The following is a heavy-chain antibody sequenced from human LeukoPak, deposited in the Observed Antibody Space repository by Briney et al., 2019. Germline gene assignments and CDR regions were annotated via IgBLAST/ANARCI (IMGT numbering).Heavy chain of an antibody. Sequence: SETLSLTCTVSGGSISSYYWSWIRQPPGKGLEWIGYIYYSGSTNYNPSLKSRVTISVDTSKNQFSLKLSSVTAAGTAVYYCARVPATRYYFDYWGQGTLVTVSS. CDR1: GGSISSYY. CDR3: ARVPATRYYFDY. CDR2: IYYSGST. D-gene: IGHD2-15*01. V-gene: IGHV4-59*01. J-gene: IGHJ4*02.